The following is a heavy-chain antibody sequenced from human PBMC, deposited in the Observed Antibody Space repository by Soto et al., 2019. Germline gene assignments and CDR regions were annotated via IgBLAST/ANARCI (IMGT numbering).Heavy chain of an antibody. J-gene: IGHJ5*02. Sequence: SETLSLTCAVYGGSFSGYYWSWIRQPPGKGLEWIGEINHSGSTNYNPSLKSRVTISVDTSKNQFSLKLSSVTAADTAVYYCARGIGQIIKIEYSTSLRTRRRYTWFVPWGQGTLLTV. CDR3: ARGIGQIIKIEYSTSLRTRRRYTWFVP. V-gene: IGHV4-34*01. D-gene: IGHD6-6*01. CDR1: GGSFSGYY. CDR2: INHSGST.